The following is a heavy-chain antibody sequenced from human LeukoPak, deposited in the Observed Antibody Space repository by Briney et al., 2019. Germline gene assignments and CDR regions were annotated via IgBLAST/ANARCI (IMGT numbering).Heavy chain of an antibody. D-gene: IGHD3-10*01. J-gene: IGHJ4*02. V-gene: IGHV3-23*01. CDR2: ISGSGGST. Sequence: GSLRLSCAASGFTFSSYAMSWVRQAPGKGLEWVSAISGSGGSTYYADSVKGRFTISRDNSKNTLYLQMNSLRAEDTAVYYCAKDLNGVRGVILFDYWGQGTLVTVSS. CDR1: GFTFSSYA. CDR3: AKDLNGVRGVILFDY.